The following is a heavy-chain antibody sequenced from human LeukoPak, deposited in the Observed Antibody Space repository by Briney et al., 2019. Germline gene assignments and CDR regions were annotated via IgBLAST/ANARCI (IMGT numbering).Heavy chain of an antibody. CDR2: INHSGST. CDR3: ARKNIPSPRIRYSSDWNVRAFDY. CDR1: GGSFSGYY. Sequence: SETLSLTCAVYGGSFSGYYWSWIRQPPGKGLEWIGEINHSGSTNYNPSLKSRVTISVDKSKNQFSLKVRSVTAADTAVYSCARKNIPSPRIRYSSDWNVRAFDYWGQGTLVTVSS. V-gene: IGHV4-34*01. J-gene: IGHJ4*02. D-gene: IGHD6-25*01.